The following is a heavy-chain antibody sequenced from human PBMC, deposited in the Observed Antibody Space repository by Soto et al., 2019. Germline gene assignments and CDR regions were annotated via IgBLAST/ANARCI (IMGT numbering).Heavy chain of an antibody. Sequence: PGESLKISCRGSGYSFTSYWNGWVRQMPGKGLEWMGIIYPCDSDTRYSPSFQVQVAIAADKSISTAYLQWSIRTASDTAMYYCPIQPLSYYYEGGDYWGPGCLLTVSS. V-gene: IGHV5-51*01. J-gene: IGHJ4*02. D-gene: IGHD3-22*01. CDR1: GYSFTSYW. CDR3: PIQPLSYYYEGGDY. CDR2: IYPCDSDT.